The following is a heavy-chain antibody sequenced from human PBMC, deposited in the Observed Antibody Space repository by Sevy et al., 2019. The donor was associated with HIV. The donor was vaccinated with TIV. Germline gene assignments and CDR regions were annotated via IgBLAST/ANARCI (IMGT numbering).Heavy chain of an antibody. CDR2: ISSSGSTI. D-gene: IGHD6-13*01. V-gene: IGHV3-11*04. CDR3: VAANSWEDY. CDR1: GFTFSDYY. J-gene: IGHJ4*02. Sequence: GGSLRLSCAASGFTFSDYYMSWIRQAPGKGLEWVSYISSSGSTIYYADSVKGRFTISRDNVENTMSLQMNSLRAEDTGLYYCVAANSWEDYWGQGTQVTVSS.